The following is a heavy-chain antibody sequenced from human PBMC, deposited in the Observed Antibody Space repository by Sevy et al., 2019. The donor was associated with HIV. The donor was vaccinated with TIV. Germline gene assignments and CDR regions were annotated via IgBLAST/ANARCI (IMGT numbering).Heavy chain of an antibody. CDR2: ISGSGGST. D-gene: IGHD5-18*01. CDR1: GFTFSSYA. J-gene: IGHJ6*03. Sequence: GGSLRLSCAASGFTFSSYAMSWVRQAPGKGLEWVSAISGSGGSTYYADSVKGRFTISRDNSKNTLYLRMNSLRAEDTAVYYCAVIQLYYYYMDVWGKGTTVTVSS. CDR3: AVIQLYYYYMDV. V-gene: IGHV3-23*01.